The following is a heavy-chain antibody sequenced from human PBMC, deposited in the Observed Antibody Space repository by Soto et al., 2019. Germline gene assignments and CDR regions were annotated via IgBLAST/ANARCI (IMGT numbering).Heavy chain of an antibody. CDR1: GFTFSSYA. CDR3: ARALDSSGTTIDY. J-gene: IGHJ4*02. CDR2: ISYDGSNK. Sequence: PGGSLRLSCAASGFTFSSYAMHWVRQAPGKGLEWVAVISYDGSNKYYADSVKGRFTISRDNSKNTLYLQINSQRAEDTAVYYCARALDSSGTTIDYWGQGT. D-gene: IGHD3-22*01. V-gene: IGHV3-30-3*01.